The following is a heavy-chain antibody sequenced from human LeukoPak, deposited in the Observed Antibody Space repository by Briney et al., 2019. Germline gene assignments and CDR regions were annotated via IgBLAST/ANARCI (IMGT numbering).Heavy chain of an antibody. J-gene: IGHJ5*02. V-gene: IGHV3-48*03. CDR1: GFDLSTYE. CDR2: ITISGHTK. Sequence: GGSLRLSCAASGFDLSTYEMNWVRQAPGKGLEWIADITISGHTKNYADSVKGRFTISRDNARTSLYLQMTSLRVEDTGVYYCARGDPHADLWGQGTLVTVSS. CDR3: ARGDPHADL.